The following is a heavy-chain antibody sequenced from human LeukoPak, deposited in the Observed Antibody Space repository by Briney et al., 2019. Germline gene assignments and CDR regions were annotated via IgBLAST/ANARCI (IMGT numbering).Heavy chain of an antibody. V-gene: IGHV5-51*01. CDR3: ARLHGGYASGSWFDP. CDR1: GYSFTSYW. CDR2: IYPGDSDT. J-gene: IGHJ5*02. D-gene: IGHD5-12*01. Sequence: GESLKISCKGSGYSFTSYWIGWVRQMPGKGLEWMGIIYPGDSDTRYSPSFQGQVTTSADKSISTAYLQWSSLKASDTAMYYCARLHGGYASGSWFDPWGQGTLVTVSS.